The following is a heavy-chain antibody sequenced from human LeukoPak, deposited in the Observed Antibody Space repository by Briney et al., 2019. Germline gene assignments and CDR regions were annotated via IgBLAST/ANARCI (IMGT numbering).Heavy chain of an antibody. J-gene: IGHJ1*01. Sequence: NPSETLSLTCAVSGGSISRSSYYWGWIRQPPGEGLEWIGSFYSGGSTYFSPSLKSRITISVDTSKNQYSLKLSSVTAADTAVYYCARISMIGYVQHWGQGTLVTVSS. V-gene: IGHV4-39*01. D-gene: IGHD3-22*01. CDR1: GGSISRSSYY. CDR2: FYSGGST. CDR3: ARISMIGYVQH.